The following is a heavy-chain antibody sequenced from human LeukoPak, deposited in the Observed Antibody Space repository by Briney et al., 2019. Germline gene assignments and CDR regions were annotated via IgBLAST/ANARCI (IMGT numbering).Heavy chain of an antibody. CDR2: INPNSGDT. J-gene: IGHJ4*02. D-gene: IGHD3-3*01. V-gene: IGHV1-2*02. CDR1: GYIFTGYY. Sequence: ASVKVSCKASGYIFTGYYMHWVRQAPGQGLEWMGWINPNSGDTNYAQKFQGRVTMTRDTSISTAYMELSRLRSDDTAVYYCARVARSGRLYFDYWGQGTLVTVSS. CDR3: ARVARSGRLYFDY.